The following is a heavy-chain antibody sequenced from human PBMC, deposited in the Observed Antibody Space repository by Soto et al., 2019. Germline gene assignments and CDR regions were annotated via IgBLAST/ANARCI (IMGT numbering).Heavy chain of an antibody. J-gene: IGHJ4*02. CDR1: GGSISSGGYY. D-gene: IGHD2-15*01. V-gene: IGHV4-31*03. CDR3: ARGFGRYCSGGSCPFDY. Sequence: SETLSLTCTVSGGSISSGGYYWSWIRQHPGKGLEWIGYIYYSGSTYYNPSLKSRVTISVDTSKNQFSLKLSSVTAADTAVYYCARGFGRYCSGGSCPFDYWGQGTLVTVSS. CDR2: IYYSGST.